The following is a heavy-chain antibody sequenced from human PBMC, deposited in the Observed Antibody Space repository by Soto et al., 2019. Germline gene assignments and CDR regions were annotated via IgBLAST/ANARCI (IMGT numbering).Heavy chain of an antibody. D-gene: IGHD4-17*01. CDR3: ARQAQTVTVYYYYGMDV. CDR2: IYYSGST. V-gene: IGHV4-39*01. CDR1: GGSISSSSYY. J-gene: IGHJ6*02. Sequence: PSETLSLTCXVSGGSISSSSYYWGWIRQPPGKGLEWIGSIYYSGSTYYNPSLKSRVTISVDTSKNQFSLKLSSVTAADTAVYYCARQAQTVTVYYYYGMDVWGQGTTVTVSS.